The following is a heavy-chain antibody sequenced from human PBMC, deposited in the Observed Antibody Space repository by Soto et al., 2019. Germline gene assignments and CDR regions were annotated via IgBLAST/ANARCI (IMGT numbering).Heavy chain of an antibody. CDR1: GFTFSNVW. V-gene: IGHV3-15*01. Sequence: GHLVESGGGFVKPGGSLTLSCAASGFTFSNVWLSWVRQGPGKGLECLGRIKSRTENATTDYASPARGRFIISRDDSKNMLYLQLNSLKSEATGVYYCVTVLPHANSWFDYWGQGTPVTVSS. CDR3: VTVLPHANSWFDY. J-gene: IGHJ4*02. CDR2: IKSRTENATT. D-gene: IGHD2-2*01.